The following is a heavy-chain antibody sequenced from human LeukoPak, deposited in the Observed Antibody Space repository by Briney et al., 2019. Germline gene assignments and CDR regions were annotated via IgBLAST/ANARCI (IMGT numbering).Heavy chain of an antibody. V-gene: IGHV2-5*01. CDR3: AHNLAFVRGFDY. Sequence: TLSLTCTVSGGSVSSSYWSWLRQPPGKALEWLALIYWNDDKSFSTSLKSRLTISKDTSKNQVVLTMTNMDPVDTATYYCAHNLAFVRGFDYWGQGTLVTVSS. CDR1: GGSVSSSYW. CDR2: IYWNDDK. J-gene: IGHJ4*02. D-gene: IGHD3-10*01.